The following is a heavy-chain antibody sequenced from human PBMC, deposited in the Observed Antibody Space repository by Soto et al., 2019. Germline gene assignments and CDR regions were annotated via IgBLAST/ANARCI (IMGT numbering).Heavy chain of an antibody. J-gene: IGHJ6*02. CDR1: GGSISSGGYY. V-gene: IGHV4-31*03. Sequence: QMQLQESGPGLVKPSQTLSLTCTVSGGSISSGGYYWSWIRQLPGKGLEWMGYIYRSGNASYNPPPERRLTSSVDTSKNQFSLKLASVTAADTAVYYCAMKNDFSRGSGYYSGLDVWGHGTTVTVSS. CDR3: AMKNDFSRGSGYYSGLDV. D-gene: IGHD3-3*01. CDR2: IYRSGNA.